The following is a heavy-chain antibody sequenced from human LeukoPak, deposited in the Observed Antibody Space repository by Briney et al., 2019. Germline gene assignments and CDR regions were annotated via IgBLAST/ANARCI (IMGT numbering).Heavy chain of an antibody. CDR1: GYTXTNYG. J-gene: IGHJ5*02. CDR3: ARIGCSSTSCYGNSVDP. V-gene: IGHV1-18*01. D-gene: IGHD2-2*01. Sequence: GASVKVSCKASGYTXTNYGINWVRQAPGQGLDWMGWISAYNGNTLYAQKFQGRVTMTTDTSTSTAYMELRSLRSDDTAVYYCARIGCSSTSCYGNSVDPWGQGTLVTVSS. CDR2: ISAYNGNT.